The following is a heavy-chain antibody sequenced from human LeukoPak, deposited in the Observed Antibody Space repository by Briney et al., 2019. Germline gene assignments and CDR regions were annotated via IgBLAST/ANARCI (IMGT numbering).Heavy chain of an antibody. J-gene: IGHJ4*02. CDR1: GYTFTSYD. CDR3: ARGQGSSGPRGFDY. CDR2: MNPNSGNT. Sequence: ASVKVSCKAYGYTFTSYDINWVRQATGQGLEWMGWMNPNSGNTGYAQKFQGRVTMTRNTSISTAYMELSSLRSEDTAVYYCARGQGSSGPRGFDYWGQGTLVTVSS. D-gene: IGHD6-19*01. V-gene: IGHV1-8*01.